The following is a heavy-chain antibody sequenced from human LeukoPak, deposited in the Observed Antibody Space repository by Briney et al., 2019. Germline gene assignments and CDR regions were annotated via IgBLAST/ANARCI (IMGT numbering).Heavy chain of an antibody. CDR3: TKSTAPAGYYLDY. V-gene: IGHV3-30*18. J-gene: IGHJ4*02. CDR1: GFTFSTYG. Sequence: GGSLRLSCAASGFTFSTYGMHWVRQAPGKGLEWVAIISYDGNDKDYADSVRGRFTISRDNSKNTLYLQMNSLRGEDTAVYYCTKSTAPAGYYLDYWGQGILVTVSS. CDR2: ISYDGNDK. D-gene: IGHD2-2*01.